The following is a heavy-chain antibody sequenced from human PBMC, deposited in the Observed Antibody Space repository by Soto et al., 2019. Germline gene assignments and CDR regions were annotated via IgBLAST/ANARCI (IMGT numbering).Heavy chain of an antibody. CDR3: ARDKITGLFDY. J-gene: IGHJ4*02. CDR1: GGSFSGYY. Sequence: QVQLQQWGAGLLKPSETLSLTCAVYGGSFSGYYCTWIRQPPGTGREWIGEINHSGSTNYNPSLKSRATISVDTSKNQFSLKLTSVTAADTAVYYCARDKITGLFDYWGQGTLVTVSS. D-gene: IGHD2-8*02. CDR2: INHSGST. V-gene: IGHV4-34*01.